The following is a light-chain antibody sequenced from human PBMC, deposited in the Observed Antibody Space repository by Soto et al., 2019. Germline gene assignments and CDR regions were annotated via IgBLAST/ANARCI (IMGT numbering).Light chain of an antibody. Sequence: EIVMTPAPATLSVSPGERATLSCRASQSVSSTLACYHQKPGQAPRLLIYGASTRATGIPAMFSGSGSVTEVTITISSRQSEDFAVYYVQQYNNWPPRTFGGGTKVEI. CDR3: QQYNNWPPRT. V-gene: IGKV3-15*01. CDR2: GAS. CDR1: QSVSST. J-gene: IGKJ4*01.